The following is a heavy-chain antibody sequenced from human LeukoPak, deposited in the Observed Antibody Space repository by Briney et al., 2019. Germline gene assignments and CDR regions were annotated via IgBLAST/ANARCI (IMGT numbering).Heavy chain of an antibody. CDR2: ISGSGDNT. V-gene: IGHV3-23*01. CDR3: AKGGLVHRFDP. Sequence: GGSLRLSCAAAGFTFSSYAMSWVRQAPGKGLEWVSGISGSGDNTYYADSVKGRFTISRDNSKNTLYLQMNSLRADDTAVYYCAKGGLVHRFDPWGQGTLVTVSS. CDR1: GFTFSSYA. J-gene: IGHJ5*02.